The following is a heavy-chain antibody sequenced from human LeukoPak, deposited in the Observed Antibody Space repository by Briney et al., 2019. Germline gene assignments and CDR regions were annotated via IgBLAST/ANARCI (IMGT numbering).Heavy chain of an antibody. J-gene: IGHJ4*02. CDR3: AREAGSLARFDY. D-gene: IGHD1-26*01. V-gene: IGHV3-30*03. Sequence: GGSLRLSCAASGFTFSGYGMHWVRQAPGKGLEWVAVISYDGSNQYYADSVKGRFTISIDNSKNTLYLQMNSLRADDTAVYYCAREAGSLARFDYWGQGTLVTVSS. CDR2: ISYDGSNQ. CDR1: GFTFSGYG.